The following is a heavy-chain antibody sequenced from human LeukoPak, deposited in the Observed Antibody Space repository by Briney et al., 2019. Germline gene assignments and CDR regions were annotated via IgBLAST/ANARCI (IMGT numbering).Heavy chain of an antibody. Sequence: SETPSLTCAVYGGSFSGYYWSWIRQPPGKGLEWIGEINHSGSTNYNPSLKSRVTISVDTSKNQFSLKLSSVTAADTAVYYCARGFNVEMATIEVSYFDYWGQGTLVTVSS. J-gene: IGHJ4*02. CDR2: INHSGST. CDR1: GGSFSGYY. D-gene: IGHD5-24*01. V-gene: IGHV4-34*01. CDR3: ARGFNVEMATIEVSYFDY.